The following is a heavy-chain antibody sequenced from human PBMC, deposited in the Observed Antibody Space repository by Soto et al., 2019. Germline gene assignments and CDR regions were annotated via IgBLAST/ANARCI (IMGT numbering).Heavy chain of an antibody. CDR1: GGSFSGYY. CDR2: INHSGST. D-gene: IGHD7-27*01. CDR3: ARGWGRIFDY. V-gene: IGHV4-34*01. J-gene: IGHJ4*02. Sequence: QVQLQQWGAGLLKPSETLSLTCAVYGGSFSGYYWNWIRQPPGKGLEWIGEINHSGSTNYNPSLRGRVTISVDTSKNQFSLKLSSVTAADTAVYYCARGWGRIFDYWGQGTRVTVSS.